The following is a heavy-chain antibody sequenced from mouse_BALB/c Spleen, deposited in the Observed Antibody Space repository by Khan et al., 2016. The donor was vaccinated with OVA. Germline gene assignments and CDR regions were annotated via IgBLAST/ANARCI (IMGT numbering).Heavy chain of an antibody. J-gene: IGHJ4*01. CDR3: ARDGSRYNYAMDY. CDR1: GYSITSDYA. Sequence: QLEESGPGLVKPSQSLSLTCTVTGYSITSDYAWNWIRQFPGNTLEWMGYISYSGSTNYNPSLKSRISITRDTSKNQFILQLNSVTTEDTATYYCARDGSRYNYAMDYWGRGTSVTVSS. D-gene: IGHD2-3*01. V-gene: IGHV3-2*02. CDR2: ISYSGST.